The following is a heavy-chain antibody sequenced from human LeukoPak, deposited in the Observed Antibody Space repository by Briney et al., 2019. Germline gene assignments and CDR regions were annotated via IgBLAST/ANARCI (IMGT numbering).Heavy chain of an antibody. V-gene: IGHV4-34*01. CDR2: INHSGST. CDR3: ARPSLHDYGLTWYFDL. CDR1: GDSISNYY. Sequence: SETLSLTCTVSGDSISNYYWTWIRQLPGKGLEWIGEINHSGSTNYNPSLKSRVAISVDTSKNQLSLKLSSVTAADTAVYYCARPSLHDYGLTWYFDLWGRGTLVTVSS. J-gene: IGHJ2*01. D-gene: IGHD4-17*01.